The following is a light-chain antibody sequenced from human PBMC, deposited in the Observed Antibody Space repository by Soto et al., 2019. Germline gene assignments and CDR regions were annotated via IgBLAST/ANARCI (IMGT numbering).Light chain of an antibody. Sequence: DIQMTQSPSTLSASVGDRVTITCRASQPISSWLAWYHQKPGKAPKLLIYDAPNLESGVPSRFSGSGSGTEFTLTISSMQPDDFGIYYCQQYENYWTLGQATKVDIK. CDR1: QPISSW. CDR3: QQYENYWT. V-gene: IGKV1-5*01. J-gene: IGKJ1*01. CDR2: DAP.